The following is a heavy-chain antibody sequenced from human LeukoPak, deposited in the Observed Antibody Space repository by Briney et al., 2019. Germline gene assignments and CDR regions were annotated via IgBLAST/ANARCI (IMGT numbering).Heavy chain of an antibody. V-gene: IGHV1-18*01. J-gene: IGHJ4*02. CDR1: GYTFTSYG. Sequence: GASVKVSCKASGYTFTSYGISWVRQAPGQGLEWMGWISAYNGNTNYAQKLQGRVTMTTDTSTSTAYMELRSLRSDDTAVYYCARLAAAYQKAMNSFDYWGQGTLVTVSS. CDR3: ARLAAAYQKAMNSFDY. CDR2: ISAYNGNT. D-gene: IGHD6-13*01.